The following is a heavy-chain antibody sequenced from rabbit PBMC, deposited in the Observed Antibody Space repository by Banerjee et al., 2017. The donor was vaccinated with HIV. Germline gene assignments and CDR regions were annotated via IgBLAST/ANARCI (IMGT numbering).Heavy chain of an antibody. CDR3: ARAGNGGGGYVDYFNL. Sequence: QLKETGGGLVQPGGSLTLSCKASGFDFSGYYMSWVRQAPGKGLEWIGIIDTGKGSTDYASWVNGRFTISSDNAQPTVDLQMNSLTAADTATYFCARAGNGGGGYVDYFNLWGQGTLVTVS. V-gene: IGHV1S7*01. CDR2: IDTGKGST. D-gene: IGHD8-1*01. J-gene: IGHJ4*01. CDR1: GFDFSGYY.